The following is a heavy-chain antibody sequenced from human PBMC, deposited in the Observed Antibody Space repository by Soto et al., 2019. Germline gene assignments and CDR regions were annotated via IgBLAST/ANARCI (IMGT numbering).Heavy chain of an antibody. CDR3: ARDRSYAMEV. CDR2: INGDASST. J-gene: IGHJ6*02. V-gene: IGHV3-74*01. Sequence: GGSLRLSCEASGFSIRDYWMHWVRQAPGEGLVWVSCINGDASSTTYADSVKGRFTISRDDAKNTVYLQMTSLRAEDTAVYFCARDRSYAMEVWGQGTRVAVSS. CDR1: GFSIRDYW.